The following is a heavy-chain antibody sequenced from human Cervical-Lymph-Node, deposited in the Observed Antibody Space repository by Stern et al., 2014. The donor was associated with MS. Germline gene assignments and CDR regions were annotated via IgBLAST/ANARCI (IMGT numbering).Heavy chain of an antibody. J-gene: IGHJ4*02. CDR1: GYTFTSDD. V-gene: IGHV1-8*01. Sequence: QVQLVQSGAEVKKPGASVTVSCKTSGYTFTSDDLHWVRQASGQGLEWMGWMNPDSGDTGYAQKFQGRHSIARTSAISTAYMEPTTLRSEDTAVYYCTKAWDSWGQGTLVIVSS. CDR2: MNPDSGDT. CDR3: TKAWDS.